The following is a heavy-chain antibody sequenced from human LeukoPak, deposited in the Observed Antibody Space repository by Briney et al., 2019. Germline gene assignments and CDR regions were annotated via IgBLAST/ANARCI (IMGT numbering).Heavy chain of an antibody. V-gene: IGHV1-46*01. J-gene: IGHJ6*03. CDR3: ARDLGTNMDV. D-gene: IGHD5-12*01. CDR1: GYTFTSYY. CDR2: INPSGGST. Sequence: GASVEVSCKASGYTFTSYYMHWVRQAPGQGLEWMGIINPSGGSTSYAQKFQGRVTMTRDMSTSTVYMELSSLRSEDTAVYYCARDLGTNMDVWGKGTTVTVSS.